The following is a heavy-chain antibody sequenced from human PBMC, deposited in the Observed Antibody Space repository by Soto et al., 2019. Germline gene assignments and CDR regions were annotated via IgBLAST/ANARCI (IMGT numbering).Heavy chain of an antibody. CDR2: ISSSSSYI. D-gene: IGHD6-19*01. J-gene: IGHJ4*02. CDR3: ARDGGWTFDY. CDR1: GGPSSSYS. Sequence: GSLRLSCAASGGPSSSYSMNWVRQAPGKGLEWVSSISSSSSYIYYADSVKGRFTISRDNAKNSLYLQMNSLRAEDTAVYYCARDGGWTFDYWGQGTLVTVS. V-gene: IGHV3-21*01.